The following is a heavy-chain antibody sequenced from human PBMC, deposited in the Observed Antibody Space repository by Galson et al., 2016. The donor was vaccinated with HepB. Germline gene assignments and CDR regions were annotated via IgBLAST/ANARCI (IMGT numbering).Heavy chain of an antibody. V-gene: IGHV4-59*01. CDR1: GGSISGYY. CDR3: ARTSGSYFYYFGMDV. J-gene: IGHJ6*02. CDR2: IYYSGST. D-gene: IGHD3-10*01. Sequence: SETLSLTCTVSGGSISGYYWSWIRQSPGEGLEWIGYIYYSGSTSYSPSLKSRVTISLDTSKNQFSLRLSSVTAADTAVYYCARTSGSYFYYFGMDVWGQGTTVIVSS.